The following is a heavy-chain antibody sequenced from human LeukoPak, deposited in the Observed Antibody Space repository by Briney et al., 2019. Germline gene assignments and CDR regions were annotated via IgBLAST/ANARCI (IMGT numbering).Heavy chain of an antibody. D-gene: IGHD3-9*01. CDR2: ISHSGST. CDR3: ARGWGRYFDWSYMDV. Sequence: PSETLSLTCAVYGGSFSGYYWSWIRQPPGKGREWIGEISHSGSTNYNPSLKSPVTTSVETSKNHFSLNLSSVTAADTAVYYCARGWGRYFDWSYMDVWGKGTTVTVSS. V-gene: IGHV4-34*01. CDR1: GGSFSGYY. J-gene: IGHJ6*03.